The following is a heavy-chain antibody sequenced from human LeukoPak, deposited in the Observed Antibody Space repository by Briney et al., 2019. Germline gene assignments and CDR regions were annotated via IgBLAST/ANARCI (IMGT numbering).Heavy chain of an antibody. J-gene: IGHJ4*02. CDR3: ATYDSSGYLDF. D-gene: IGHD3-22*01. Sequence: GASVKVSCKASGYTFTSYGISWVRQAPGQGLEWMGWISAYNGNTNYAQKLQGRVTMTTDTSTSTAYMELRSLRSDGTALYYCATYDSSGYLDFWGQGTLITVSS. CDR2: ISAYNGNT. V-gene: IGHV1-18*01. CDR1: GYTFTSYG.